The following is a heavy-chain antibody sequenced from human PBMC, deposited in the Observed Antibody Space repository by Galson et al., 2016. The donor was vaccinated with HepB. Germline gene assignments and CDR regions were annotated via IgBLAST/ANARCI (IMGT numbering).Heavy chain of an antibody. Sequence: SLRLSCAASGFTFGSYAMTWVRQAPGKGLTWVSSIGPTGWSSHNADSVKCRFTTSRDNSKFTLYLQMNSLRAEDTAVYYCARHLRVGSGAHRDVFDIWGRGTMVSVSS. J-gene: IGHJ3*02. CDR1: GFTFGSYA. CDR3: ARHLRVGSGAHRDVFDI. CDR2: IGPTGWSS. D-gene: IGHD4/OR15-4a*01. V-gene: IGHV3-23*01.